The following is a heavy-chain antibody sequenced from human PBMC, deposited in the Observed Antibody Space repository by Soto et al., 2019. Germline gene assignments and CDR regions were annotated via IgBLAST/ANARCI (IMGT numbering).Heavy chain of an antibody. CDR1: GLTVNTNY. CDR2: IYTGDGS. D-gene: IGHD2-21*01. Sequence: EVQLVETGGGLIQPGGSLRLSCVASGLTVNTNYMTWVRQAPGKGLEWVSYIYTGDGSYYADSVKGRFTISVDNSQNTVYLQMNDLRAEDTAVYYCARGTIYLDYWGQGTLVTVSS. J-gene: IGHJ4*02. V-gene: IGHV3-53*02. CDR3: ARGTIYLDY.